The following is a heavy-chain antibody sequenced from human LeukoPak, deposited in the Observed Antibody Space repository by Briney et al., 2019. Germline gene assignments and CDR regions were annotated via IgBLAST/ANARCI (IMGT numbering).Heavy chain of an antibody. D-gene: IGHD3-3*01. V-gene: IGHV1-69*06. Sequence: ASVKVSCKASGGTFISYAISWVRQAPGQGLEWMGGIIPIFGTANYAQKFQGRVTITADKSTSTAYMELSSLRSEDTAVYHCARLVRSGFRDYWGQGTLVTVSS. J-gene: IGHJ4*02. CDR1: GGTFISYA. CDR2: IIPIFGTA. CDR3: ARLVRSGFRDY.